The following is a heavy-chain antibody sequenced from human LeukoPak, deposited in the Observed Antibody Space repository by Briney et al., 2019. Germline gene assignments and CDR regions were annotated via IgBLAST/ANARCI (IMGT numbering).Heavy chain of an antibody. D-gene: IGHD2-15*01. V-gene: IGHV1-46*01. CDR2: INPSGGST. CDR1: GYTFTSYY. J-gene: IGHJ6*03. Sequence: VASVKVSCKASGYTFTSYYMHWVRQAPGQGLEWMGIINPSGGSTSYAQKFQGRVTMTRDTSTSTVYMELSSLRSEDTAVYYCAADHCSGGSCYHHYYYYMDVWGKGTTVTVSS. CDR3: AADHCSGGSCYHHYYYYMDV.